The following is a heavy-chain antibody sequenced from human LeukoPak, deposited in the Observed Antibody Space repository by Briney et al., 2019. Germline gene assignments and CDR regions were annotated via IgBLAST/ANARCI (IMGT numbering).Heavy chain of an antibody. D-gene: IGHD1-26*01. Sequence: SQTVTLTCDISGDRVSSRNATGNRIRQSPSRGLEWLGRTYYRSKWFNDYAVSVRSRITINPATSTNQVSLQLNSVTPEDTAVYYCARGVGPAFDIWG. CDR2: TYYRSKWFN. CDR3: ARGVGPAFDI. CDR1: GDRVSSRNAT. V-gene: IGHV6-1*01. J-gene: IGHJ3*02.